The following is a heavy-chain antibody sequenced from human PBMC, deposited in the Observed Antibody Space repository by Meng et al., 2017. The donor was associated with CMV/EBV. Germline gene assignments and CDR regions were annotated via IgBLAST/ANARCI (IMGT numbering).Heavy chain of an antibody. D-gene: IGHD3-3*01. J-gene: IGHJ3*02. Sequence: SETLSLTCTVSGGSVSSGSYYWSWLRQPPGKGLEWIGYIDYSGSTNYNPSLKSRVTISVDTSTNQFSPKLSSVTAADTAVYYCARDTRPYYDFWSGYLLHDAFDIWGQGTMVTVSS. CDR3: ARDTRPYYDFWSGYLLHDAFDI. V-gene: IGHV4-61*01. CDR1: GGSVSSGSYY. CDR2: IDYSGST.